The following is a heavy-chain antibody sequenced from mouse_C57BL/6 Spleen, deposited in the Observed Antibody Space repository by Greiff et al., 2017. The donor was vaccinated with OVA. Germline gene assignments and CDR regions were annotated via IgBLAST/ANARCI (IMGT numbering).Heavy chain of an antibody. CDR2: ISNGGGST. CDR3: ARHMVTTWYFDV. J-gene: IGHJ1*03. D-gene: IGHD2-2*01. Sequence: EVQRVESGGGLVQPGGSLKLSCAASGFTFSDYYMYWVRQTPEKRLEWVAYISNGGGSTYYPDTVKGRFTISRDNAKNTLYLQMSRLKSEDTAMYYCARHMVTTWYFDVWGTGTTVTVSS. CDR1: GFTFSDYY. V-gene: IGHV5-12*01.